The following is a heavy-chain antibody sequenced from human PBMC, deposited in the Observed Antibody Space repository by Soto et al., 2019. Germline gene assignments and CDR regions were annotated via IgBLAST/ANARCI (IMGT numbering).Heavy chain of an antibody. CDR1: GFIFSSST. V-gene: IGHV3-21*01. D-gene: IGHD2-8*01. Sequence: EVQLVESGGGLVKPGGSLRLSCIGSGFIFSSSTMTWVRQAPGKGLEWVSSISSSSAYIYNADSLKGRFTISRDNAKNSLYLQMDSLRAEDTAVYFCARDLGEMYAVWAQGALVTVSS. J-gene: IGHJ1*01. CDR2: ISSSSAYI. CDR3: ARDLGEMYAV.